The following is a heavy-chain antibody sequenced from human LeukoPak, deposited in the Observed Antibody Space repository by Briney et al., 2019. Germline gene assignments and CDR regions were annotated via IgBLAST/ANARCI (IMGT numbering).Heavy chain of an antibody. J-gene: IGHJ4*02. D-gene: IGHD4-23*01. Sequence: ASVKVSCKASGYTFTSYDINWVRQATGQGLEWMGWMNPNSGNTGYAQRFQGRVTMTRNTSISTAYMELSSLRSEDTAVYYRARFDYGGTDPPFDYWGQGTLVTVSS. CDR3: ARFDYGGTDPPFDY. CDR2: MNPNSGNT. CDR1: GYTFTSYD. V-gene: IGHV1-8*01.